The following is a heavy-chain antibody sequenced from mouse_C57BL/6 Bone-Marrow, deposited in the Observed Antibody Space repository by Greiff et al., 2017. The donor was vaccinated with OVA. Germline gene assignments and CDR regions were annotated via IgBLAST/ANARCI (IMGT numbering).Heavy chain of an antibody. J-gene: IGHJ3*01. CDR2: IDPETGGT. V-gene: IGHV1-15*01. CDR3: TKRIYYSNYEFAY. D-gene: IGHD2-5*01. CDR1: GYTFTDYE. Sequence: QVQLQQSGAELVRPGASVTLSCKASGYTFTDYEMHWVKQTPVHGLEWIGAIDPETGGTDYNQKFKGKAILTADKSSSTAYMELRSLTSEDSAVYYGTKRIYYSNYEFAYWGQGTLVTVSA.